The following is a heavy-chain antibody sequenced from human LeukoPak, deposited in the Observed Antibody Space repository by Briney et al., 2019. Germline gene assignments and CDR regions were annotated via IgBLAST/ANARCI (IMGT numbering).Heavy chain of an antibody. D-gene: IGHD1-1*01. Sequence: ASVKVSCKASGYTFTSYYMHWVRQAPGQGLEWMGWINPNSGGTNYAQKFQGWVTMTRDTSISTAYMELSRLRSDDTAVYYCARGTGTKGRLIYYFDYWGQGTLVTVSS. CDR3: ARGTGTKGRLIYYFDY. CDR2: INPNSGGT. J-gene: IGHJ4*02. V-gene: IGHV1-2*04. CDR1: GYTFTSYY.